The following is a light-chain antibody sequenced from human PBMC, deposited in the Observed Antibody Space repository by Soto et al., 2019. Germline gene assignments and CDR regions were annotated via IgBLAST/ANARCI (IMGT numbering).Light chain of an antibody. J-gene: IGKJ5*01. CDR3: QQYKNWPAIT. CDR1: RSVSSN. V-gene: IGKV3D-15*01. Sequence: EIVMTQSPATLYVSPGERATLSCRASRSVSSNLAWYQQKPGQAPRLLIYGPSTRATGIPARFSGSGSGTEFTLTISSLQSEDFAIDYSQQYKNWPAITFGQGTRLEIK. CDR2: GPS.